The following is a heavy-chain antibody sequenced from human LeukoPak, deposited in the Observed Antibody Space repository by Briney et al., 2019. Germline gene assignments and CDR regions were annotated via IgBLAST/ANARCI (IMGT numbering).Heavy chain of an antibody. Sequence: PSETLSLTCTVSGGSISNYYWSWIRQPPGKGLEWIGRIYTSGSTNYNPSLKSRVTMSVDTSKNQFSLKLSSVTAADTAVYYCAGLTMVRGVISYWGQGTLVTVSS. CDR2: IYTSGST. V-gene: IGHV4-4*07. J-gene: IGHJ4*02. D-gene: IGHD3-10*01. CDR1: GGSISNYY. CDR3: AGLTMVRGVISY.